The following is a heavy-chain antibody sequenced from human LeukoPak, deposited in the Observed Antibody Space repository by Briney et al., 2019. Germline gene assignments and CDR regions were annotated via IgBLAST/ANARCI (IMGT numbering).Heavy chain of an antibody. CDR2: IYSGGSR. V-gene: IGHV3-53*01. Sequence: PGGSLRLSCAASGFTVSTNYMSWVRQAPGKGLEWVSIIYSGGSRYYADSVKGRFTISRDNSKNTLYLQMNSLRAEDTAVYYCARFTGTYYNNPDYWGQGTLVTVSS. D-gene: IGHD3-10*01. J-gene: IGHJ4*02. CDR1: GFTVSTNY. CDR3: ARFTGTYYNNPDY.